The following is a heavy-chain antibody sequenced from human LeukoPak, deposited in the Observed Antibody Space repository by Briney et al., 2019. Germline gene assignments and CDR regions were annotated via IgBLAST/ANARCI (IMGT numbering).Heavy chain of an antibody. CDR1: GSTFSDYY. J-gene: IGHJ4*02. D-gene: IGHD6-13*01. CDR3: ARGGSYSSRYPLFDY. Sequence: PGGSLRLSCAASGSTFSDYYMSWIRQAPGKGLEWVSYISSSGSTIYYADSVKGRFTISRDNAKNSLYLQMNSLRAEDTAVYYCARGGSYSSRYPLFDYWGQGTLVTVSS. V-gene: IGHV3-11*04. CDR2: ISSSGSTI.